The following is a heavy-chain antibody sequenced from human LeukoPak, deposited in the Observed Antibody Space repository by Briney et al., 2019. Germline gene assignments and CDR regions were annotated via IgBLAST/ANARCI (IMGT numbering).Heavy chain of an antibody. J-gene: IGHJ6*03. D-gene: IGHD1-7*01. Sequence: GGSLRLSCVASGFTFSDFYMNWIRQAPGKGLEWVAHMSASGTTIFYADSVQGRFTISRDRAKNSLDLQMNSLSGDDTGVYYCARLNWNYESYMDVWGKGTTVTVSS. CDR1: GFTFSDFY. CDR3: ARLNWNYESYMDV. CDR2: MSASGTTI. V-gene: IGHV3-11*04.